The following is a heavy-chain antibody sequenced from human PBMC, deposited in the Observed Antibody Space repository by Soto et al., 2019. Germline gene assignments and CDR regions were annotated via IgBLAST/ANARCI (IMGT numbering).Heavy chain of an antibody. V-gene: IGHV1-8*01. CDR1: GYTFTRYD. CDR2: MNPNSGNT. CDR3: ARGDRKIADRTRFDS. Sequence: EASVKGSCTASGYTFTRYDINWVLQATGQGLEWMGWMNPNSGNTGYAQKFQGRVTMTRNTSISTAYMELSSLRSEDTAVYYCARGDRKIADRTRFDSWGQGTLVRVSA. J-gene: IGHJ5*02. D-gene: IGHD2-2*01.